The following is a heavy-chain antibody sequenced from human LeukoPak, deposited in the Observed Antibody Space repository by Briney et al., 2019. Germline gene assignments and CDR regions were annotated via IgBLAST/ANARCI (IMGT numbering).Heavy chain of an antibody. Sequence: ASETLSLTCAVYGGSFSGYYWSWIRQPPGKGLEWIGEINHSGSTNYNPSLKSRVTISVDTSKNQFSLKLSSVTAADTAVYYCARHLRYSSSWYQSNWFDPWGQGTLVTVSS. CDR3: ARHLRYSSSWYQSNWFDP. J-gene: IGHJ5*02. D-gene: IGHD6-13*01. CDR1: GGSFSGYY. V-gene: IGHV4-34*01. CDR2: INHSGST.